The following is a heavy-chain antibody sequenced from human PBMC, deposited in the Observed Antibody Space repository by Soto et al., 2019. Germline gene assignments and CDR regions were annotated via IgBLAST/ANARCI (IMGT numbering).Heavy chain of an antibody. CDR3: ARDPPDDTSGYFSLDY. J-gene: IGHJ4*02. CDR2: MWSEGGDK. V-gene: IGHV3-33*01. Sequence: QVQLVESGGVVVQPGRSLRLSCAASGFIFSSYGMHWVRQAPGKGLEWVAVMWSEGGDKHYADSVKGRFTISRDNSKKTLYLQMNSLRAEDTAVYYCARDPPDDTSGYFSLDYWGQGTLVTVSS. CDR1: GFIFSSYG. D-gene: IGHD3-22*01.